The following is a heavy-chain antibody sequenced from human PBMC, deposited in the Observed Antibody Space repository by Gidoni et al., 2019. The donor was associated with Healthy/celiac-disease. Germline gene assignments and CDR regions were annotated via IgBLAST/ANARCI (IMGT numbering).Heavy chain of an antibody. CDR3: TRGAVGYYYDSSGYYIGFDY. CDR1: GFTFGDYA. J-gene: IGHJ4*02. CDR2: IRSKAYGGTT. Sequence: EVQLVASGGGLVQPGRSLRLSCTASGFTFGDYAMSWFLQAPGKGLEWVGFIRSKAYGGTTEYAASVKGRFTISRDDSKSIAYLQMNSLKTEDTAVYYCTRGAVGYYYDSSGYYIGFDYWGQGTLVTVSS. D-gene: IGHD3-22*01. V-gene: IGHV3-49*03.